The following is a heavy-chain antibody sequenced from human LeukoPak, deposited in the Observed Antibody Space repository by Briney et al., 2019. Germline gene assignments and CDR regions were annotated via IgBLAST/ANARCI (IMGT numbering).Heavy chain of an antibody. CDR3: ARLSALWFGETHAFDI. D-gene: IGHD3-10*01. V-gene: IGHV3-23*01. J-gene: IGHJ3*02. CDR2: ISGSSDAT. CDR1: GFTFSTYG. Sequence: GGSLRLSCAASGFTFSTYGMSWVRQAPGKGLEWVSAISGSSDATYYADSVKGRFTISRDNSKNTLYLQMNSLRAEDTAVYYCARLSALWFGETHAFDIWGQGTMVTVSS.